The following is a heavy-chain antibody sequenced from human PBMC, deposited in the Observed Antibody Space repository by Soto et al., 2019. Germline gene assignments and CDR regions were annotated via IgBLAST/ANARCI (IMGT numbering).Heavy chain of an antibody. CDR2: TYTSGST. J-gene: IGHJ6*02. D-gene: IGHD3-16*01. V-gene: IGHV4-4*07. CDR1: GGAISSYY. CDR3: ARGGGEQNYYYYGMDV. Sequence: SETLSLNCTVSGGAISSYYWSWIRQPAGKGLEWIGRTYTSGSTNYNPSVKGRVTMSVDTSKNQFSLKLSSVTAADTAVYYCARGGGEQNYYYYGMDVWGQGTTVTVSS.